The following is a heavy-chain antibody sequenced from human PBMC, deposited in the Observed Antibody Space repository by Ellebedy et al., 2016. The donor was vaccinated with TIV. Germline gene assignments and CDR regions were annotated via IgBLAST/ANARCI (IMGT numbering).Heavy chain of an antibody. CDR1: GFSFSDSRLG. CDR2: IFSTGEK. Sequence: SGPTLVKPTATLTLTCTVSGFSFSDSRLGLSWFRQHPGKALEWLAHIFSTGEKVYSASLKRRLTISRDTSNGQGVLTLTDMAPVDTATYYCPRVVLRWGEFPETYYFDFWGQGALVTVSS. CDR3: PRVVLRWGEFPETYYFDF. D-gene: IGHD3-16*01. V-gene: IGHV2-26*01. J-gene: IGHJ4*02.